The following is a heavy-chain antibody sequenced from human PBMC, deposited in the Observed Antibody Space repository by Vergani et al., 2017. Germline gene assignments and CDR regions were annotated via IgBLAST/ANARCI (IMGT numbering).Heavy chain of an antibody. CDR1: GFTFNCYR. Sequence: QVQLVESGGGVVQPGGSLRLSCAASGFTFNCYRMHWVRPAPGKGLEWVGYLRADSTGQQYKDSVKGRFTISRDNSKNTMYLQMNSVRSDDTAIYYCAKDRKSTWYGFDYWGQGTLVTVSS. CDR2: LRADSTGQ. CDR3: AKDRKSTWYGFDY. J-gene: IGHJ4*02. D-gene: IGHD6-13*01. V-gene: IGHV3-30*02.